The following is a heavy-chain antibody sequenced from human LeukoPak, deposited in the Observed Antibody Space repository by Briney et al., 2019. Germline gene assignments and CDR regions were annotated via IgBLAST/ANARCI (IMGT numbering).Heavy chain of an antibody. CDR3: ERVVRKGPYGDGGYFYFFMDV. CDR2: TYYRSNLYN. CDR1: ADSVSTNSTA. D-gene: IGHD4-17*01. J-gene: IGHJ6*03. Sequence: SQTLSLTCAISADSVSTNSTAWNWFRQSPSRGLEWLAITYYRSNLYNDYAVSAKSRITINPAKSKNKFSLQLNSVNPEDTAVYYCERVVRKGPYGDGGYFYFFMDVWGKGTTVTVSS. V-gene: IGHV6-1*01.